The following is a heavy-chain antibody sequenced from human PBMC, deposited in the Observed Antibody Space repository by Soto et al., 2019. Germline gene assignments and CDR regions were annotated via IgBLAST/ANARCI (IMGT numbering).Heavy chain of an antibody. CDR1: GFTFSGYE. V-gene: IGHV3-48*03. CDR2: ISGSGSTI. J-gene: IGHJ4*02. Sequence: GGSLRLSCAASGFTFSGYEMNWVRQAPGKGLEWVSYISGSGSTIYYADSVKGRFTISRDNAKNSLYLQMNSLRAEDTAVYYCARDVGDTASYYFDYWGQGTLVTVSS. CDR3: ARDVGDTASYYFDY. D-gene: IGHD5-18*01.